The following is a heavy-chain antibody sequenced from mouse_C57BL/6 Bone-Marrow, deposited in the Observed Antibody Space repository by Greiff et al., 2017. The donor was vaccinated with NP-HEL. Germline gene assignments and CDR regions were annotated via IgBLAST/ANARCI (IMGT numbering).Heavy chain of an antibody. J-gene: IGHJ3*01. V-gene: IGHV1-15*01. Sequence: QVQLQQPGAELVRPGASVTLSCKASGYTFTDYEMHWVKQTPVHGLEWIGAIDPETGGTAYNQKFKSKAILTADKSASTAYMELRSLTSEDSAVYYCTSPLPYWFADWGQGTLVTVSA. CDR2: IDPETGGT. CDR1: GYTFTDYE. CDR3: TSPLPYWFAD.